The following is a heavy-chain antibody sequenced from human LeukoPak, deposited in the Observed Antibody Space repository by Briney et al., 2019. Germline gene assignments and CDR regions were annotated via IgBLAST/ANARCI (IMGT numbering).Heavy chain of an antibody. CDR1: GFTFSSYS. V-gene: IGHV3-21*01. Sequence: GESLRLSCAASGFTFSSYSMNWARQAPGKGLEWVSSISSSSSYIYYADSVKGRFTISRDNAKNSLYLQMNSLRAEDTAVYYCARDYDSSGHFDYWGQGTLVTVSS. CDR3: ARDYDSSGHFDY. CDR2: ISSSSSYI. D-gene: IGHD3-22*01. J-gene: IGHJ4*02.